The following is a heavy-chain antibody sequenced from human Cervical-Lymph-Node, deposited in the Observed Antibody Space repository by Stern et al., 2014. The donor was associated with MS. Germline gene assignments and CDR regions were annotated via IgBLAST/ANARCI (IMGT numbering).Heavy chain of an antibody. D-gene: IGHD2/OR15-2a*01. CDR3: ARGGNPDWYFDL. Sequence: VQLVESGAEVKKPGSSVKVSCKASGGTFSDYAISWIRQAPGQGLEWVGGIIPFFGTTNYAQKFQGRVTLTADAATSTAHMELSSLRSDDTAIYYCARGGNPDWYFDLWGRGTLITVSS. V-gene: IGHV1-69*01. J-gene: IGHJ2*01. CDR1: GGTFSDYA. CDR2: IIPFFGTT.